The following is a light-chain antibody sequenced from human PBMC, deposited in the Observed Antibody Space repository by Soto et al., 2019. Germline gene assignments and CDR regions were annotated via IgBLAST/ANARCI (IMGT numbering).Light chain of an antibody. J-gene: IGLJ2*01. CDR2: EVS. Sequence: QSAPTQPASVSGSPGQSITISCTGTSSDIGVYKYVSWYQQHPGKAPNLTIYEVSNRPSGVSNRFSGSKSGNTASLTISGLQAEDEADYYCSSYTSSSTVVFGGGTKLTVL. V-gene: IGLV2-14*01. CDR3: SSYTSSSTVV. CDR1: SSDIGVYKY.